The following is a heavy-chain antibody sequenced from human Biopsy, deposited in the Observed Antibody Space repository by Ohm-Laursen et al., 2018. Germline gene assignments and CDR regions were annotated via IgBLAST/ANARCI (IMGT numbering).Heavy chain of an antibody. Sequence: ASVKVSCKASGYNFNSYGISWVRQAPGQGLEWMGRISGYNGNTLYAQKFQHRVTMTTDTSTSTAYMELRSLTSDDTAVYYCARISITRLLDYWGQGTLVIVSS. CDR2: ISGYNGNT. D-gene: IGHD3-3*01. J-gene: IGHJ4*02. CDR1: GYNFNSYG. CDR3: ARISITRLLDY. V-gene: IGHV1-18*01.